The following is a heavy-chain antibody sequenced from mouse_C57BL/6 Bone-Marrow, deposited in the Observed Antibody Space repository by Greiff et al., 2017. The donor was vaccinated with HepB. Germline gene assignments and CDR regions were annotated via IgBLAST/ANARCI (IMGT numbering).Heavy chain of an antibody. CDR3: AGSCIATVVAFDY. Sequence: VQLQQSGPELVKPGASVKISCKASGYTFTDYYMNWVKQSPGKSLEWIGDINPNNGGTSYNQKFKGKATLTADKSSSTAYMQLSSLTSEDSAVYYCAGSCIATVVAFDYWGQGTTLTVSS. D-gene: IGHD1-1*01. CDR1: GYTFTDYY. J-gene: IGHJ2*01. V-gene: IGHV1-26*01. CDR2: INPNNGGT.